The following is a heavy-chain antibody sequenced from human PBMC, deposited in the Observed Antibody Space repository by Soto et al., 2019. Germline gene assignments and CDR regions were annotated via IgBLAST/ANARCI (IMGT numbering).Heavy chain of an antibody. V-gene: IGHV1-18*01. D-gene: IGHD6-13*01. CDR1: GYTFISYG. CDR3: AITKREVIAAAVTDRYGMDV. J-gene: IGHJ6*02. CDR2: ISAYNGNT. Sequence: QVQLVQSGAEVKKPGASVKVSCKASGYTFISYGTSWVRQAPGQGLEWIGWISAYNGNTNYAQKLQGRGTMSTDTSTSTAYKELRSLRSDETAVYYGAITKREVIAAAVTDRYGMDVWGQGTTVTVAS.